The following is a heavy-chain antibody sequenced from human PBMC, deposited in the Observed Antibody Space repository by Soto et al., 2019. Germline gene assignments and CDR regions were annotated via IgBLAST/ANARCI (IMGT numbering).Heavy chain of an antibody. V-gene: IGHV1-69*17. D-gene: IGHD1-1*01. J-gene: IGHJ6*02. CDR2: IIPVFGLV. Sequence: QVHLLLQSGAEVKKPGSSVKVSCKASGGTPSNSAISWVRQAPGQGLEWMGGIIPVFGLVKYAQKFQGRVTITADKSTSTAYMELSGLRSADTAVYYCARPGLEVAPYYYYAMDVWGQGTTVTVSS. CDR3: ARPGLEVAPYYYYAMDV. CDR1: GGTPSNSA.